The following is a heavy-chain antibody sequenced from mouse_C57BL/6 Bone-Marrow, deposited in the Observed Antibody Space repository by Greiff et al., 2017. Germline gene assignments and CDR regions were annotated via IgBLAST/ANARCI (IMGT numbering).Heavy chain of an antibody. CDR1: GYTFTSYW. V-gene: IGHV1-69*01. CDR3: ARRGDWGWYFDV. D-gene: IGHD4-1*01. CDR2: IDPSDSYT. Sequence: QVQLQQSGAELVMPGASVKLSCKASGYTFTSYWMHWVKQRPGQGLEWIGEIDPSDSYTNYNQKFKGKSTLTVDKSSSTAYMQLSSLTSEDSAVYYCARRGDWGWYFDVWGTGTTVTVSS. J-gene: IGHJ1*03.